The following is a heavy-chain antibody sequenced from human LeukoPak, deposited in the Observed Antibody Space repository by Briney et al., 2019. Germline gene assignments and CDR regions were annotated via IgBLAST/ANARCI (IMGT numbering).Heavy chain of an antibody. J-gene: IGHJ4*02. V-gene: IGHV3-23*01. Sequence: PGGSLRLSCAASGFTFSSYAMSWVRQAPGEGLEWVSAISGSGGSTYYADSVKGRFTISRDNSKNTLYLQMNSLRAEDTAVYYCAKANYDFWSGYLFPFDYWGQGTLVTVSS. CDR3: AKANYDFWSGYLFPFDY. CDR2: ISGSGGST. CDR1: GFTFSSYA. D-gene: IGHD3-3*01.